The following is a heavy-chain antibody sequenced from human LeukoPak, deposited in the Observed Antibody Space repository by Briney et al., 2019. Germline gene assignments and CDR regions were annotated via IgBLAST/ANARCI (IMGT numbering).Heavy chain of an antibody. D-gene: IGHD5-18*01. CDR3: AKDVHVDTAMGYGFDY. CDR1: GFTFDDYA. V-gene: IGHV3-9*01. Sequence: GGSLRLSCAASGFTFDDYAMRWVRQAPGKGLEWVSGISWNSGSIGYADSVKGRFTISRDNAKNSLYLQMNSLRAEDTALFYCAKDVHVDTAMGYGFDYWGQGTLVTVSS. CDR2: ISWNSGSI. J-gene: IGHJ4*02.